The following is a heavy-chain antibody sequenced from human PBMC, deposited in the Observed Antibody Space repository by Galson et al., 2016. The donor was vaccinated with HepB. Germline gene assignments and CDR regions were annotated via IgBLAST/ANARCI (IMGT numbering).Heavy chain of an antibody. CDR2: IIPMFGTA. CDR3: ATAEGGTPPDY. D-gene: IGHD2-15*01. CDR1: GGTLSTYA. V-gene: IGHV1-69*13. Sequence: SVKVSCKASGGTLSTYAFSWVRQAPGHGLEWMGGIIPMFGTAIYAQKFQGRVSITADESTTTIYMELSSLRSDDTAVHYCATAEGGTPPDYWGQGTLVTVSS. J-gene: IGHJ4*02.